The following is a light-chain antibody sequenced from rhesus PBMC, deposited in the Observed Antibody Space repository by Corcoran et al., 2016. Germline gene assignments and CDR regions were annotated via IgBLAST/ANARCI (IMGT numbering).Light chain of an antibody. Sequence: DIVMTQTPLSLSLTPGESASISCRSSQSLLYSDGYTHLHWYLQKPGQSPHLLFFLGSNRASGVPKRVSGSRSGTDFTLKISSVEAEDVGVYYCMQTLQTPFTFGPGTKLEIK. CDR2: LGS. V-gene: IGKV2-78*01. J-gene: IGKJ3*01. CDR3: MQTLQTPFT. CDR1: QSLLYSDGYTH.